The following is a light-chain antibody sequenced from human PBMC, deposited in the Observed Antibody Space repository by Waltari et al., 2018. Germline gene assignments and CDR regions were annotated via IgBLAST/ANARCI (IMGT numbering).Light chain of an antibody. CDR2: AAS. J-gene: IGKJ1*01. CDR3: QHHVRLPAT. V-gene: IGKV3-20*01. Sequence: EIVLTQSPGTLSLSPGERATLSCRASQSVNTYLAWYQQKPGQAPRLLIYAASTRAAGIPDRLSGGGSGTDFSLTISRLEAEDFAVYYCQHHVRLPATFGQGTKVEIK. CDR1: QSVNTY.